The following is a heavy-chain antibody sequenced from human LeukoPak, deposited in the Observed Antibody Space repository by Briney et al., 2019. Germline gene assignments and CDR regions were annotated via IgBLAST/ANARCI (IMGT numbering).Heavy chain of an antibody. Sequence: GGSLTLSCAASGFTFSSYSMSWVRQAPGKGLEWISGISVSGHRTYHAASVKGRFTISRDNSNNMVYLQMNSLRAEDTAVYYCAKDFAGFGELLPEYFDYWGQGTLVTVSS. D-gene: IGHD3-10*01. V-gene: IGHV3-23*01. CDR3: AKDFAGFGELLPEYFDY. CDR1: GFTFSSYS. CDR2: ISVSGHRT. J-gene: IGHJ4*02.